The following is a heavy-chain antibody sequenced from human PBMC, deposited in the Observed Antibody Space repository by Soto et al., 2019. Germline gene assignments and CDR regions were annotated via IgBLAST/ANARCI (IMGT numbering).Heavy chain of an antibody. CDR3: ARDLRGYCSGGSCYSRGWFDP. D-gene: IGHD2-15*01. J-gene: IGHJ5*02. CDR1: GGTFSSYA. CDR2: IIPIFGTA. Sequence: QVQLVQSGAEVKKPGSSVKVSCKASGGTFSSYAISWVRQAPGQGLEWMGGIIPIFGTANYAQKFQGRVTITADESTSTAYMELSSLRSEDTAVYYCARDLRGYCSGGSCYSRGWFDPWGQGTLATVSS. V-gene: IGHV1-69*01.